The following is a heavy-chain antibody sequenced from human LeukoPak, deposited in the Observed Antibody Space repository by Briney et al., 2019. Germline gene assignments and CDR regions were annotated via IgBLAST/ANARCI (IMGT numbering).Heavy chain of an antibody. CDR1: GYSFTGNTLTPYY. CDR3: ARVSAIAALSPARRGAFDI. J-gene: IGHJ3*02. CDR2: INAKSAGT. Sequence: ASVRVSCKASGYSFTGNTLTPYYMPWVRQAPGQGFEWMGWINAKSAGTNYAQKLQGRVTMTTDTSTSTAYMELRSLRSDDTAVYYCARVSAIAALSPARRGAFDIWGQGTMVTVSS. V-gene: IGHV1-18*01. D-gene: IGHD6-6*01.